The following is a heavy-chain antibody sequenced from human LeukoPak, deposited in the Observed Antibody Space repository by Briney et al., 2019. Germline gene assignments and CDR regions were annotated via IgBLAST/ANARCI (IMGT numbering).Heavy chain of an antibody. J-gene: IGHJ1*01. CDR1: GYTLTELS. CDR2: SDPEDGET. CDR3: ATDHYDSSGYFNGEYFQH. V-gene: IGHV1-24*01. D-gene: IGHD3-22*01. Sequence: ASVKVSCKVSGYTLTELSMHWVRQAPGKGLEWMGGSDPEDGETIYAQKFQGRVTMTEDTSTDTAYMELSSLRSEDTAVYYCATDHYDSSGYFNGEYFQHWGQGTLVTVSS.